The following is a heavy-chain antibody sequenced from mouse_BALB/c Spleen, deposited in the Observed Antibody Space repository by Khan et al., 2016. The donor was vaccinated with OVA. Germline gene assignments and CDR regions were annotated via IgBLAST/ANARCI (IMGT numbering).Heavy chain of an antibody. Sequence: VQLLETGAELAKPGASVKMSCKASGYTFTSYWMHWVKQRPGQGLEWIGYINPSTGYTEYNQKFKDKATLTADKSSSTAYMQLSSLTSEDSAVYYCARSGGNYWYFDVWGAGTTVTVSS. V-gene: IGHV1-7*01. D-gene: IGHD2-1*01. CDR1: GYTFTSYW. CDR2: INPSTGYT. J-gene: IGHJ1*01. CDR3: ARSGGNYWYFDV.